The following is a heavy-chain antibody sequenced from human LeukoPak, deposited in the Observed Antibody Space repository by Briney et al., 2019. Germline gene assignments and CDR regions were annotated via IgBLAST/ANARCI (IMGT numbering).Heavy chain of an antibody. D-gene: IGHD6-13*01. J-gene: IGHJ4*02. Sequence: GGSLRLSCAASGFTFSSYWMHWVRQAPGKGLVWVSRINSDGSGTTYADSVKGRLTISRDNAKNTLYLQMNSLRAEDTAVYYCARAGSSSWYAHFFDYWGQGTLVTVSS. V-gene: IGHV3-74*01. CDR2: INSDGSGT. CDR1: GFTFSSYW. CDR3: ARAGSSSWYAHFFDY.